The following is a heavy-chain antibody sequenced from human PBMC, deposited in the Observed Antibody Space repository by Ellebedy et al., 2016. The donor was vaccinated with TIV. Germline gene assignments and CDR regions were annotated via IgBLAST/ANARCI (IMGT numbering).Heavy chain of an antibody. Sequence: SVKVSXXASGGTFSSYAISWVRQAPGQGLEWMGGIIPIFGTANYAQKFQGRVTITADESTSTAYMELSSLRSEDTAVYYCAREGKAATSDYWGQGTLVTVSS. D-gene: IGHD4-11*01. V-gene: IGHV1-69*13. J-gene: IGHJ4*02. CDR3: AREGKAATSDY. CDR2: IIPIFGTA. CDR1: GGTFSSYA.